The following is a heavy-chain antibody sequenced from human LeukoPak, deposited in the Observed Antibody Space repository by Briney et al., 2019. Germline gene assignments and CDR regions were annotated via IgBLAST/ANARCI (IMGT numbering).Heavy chain of an antibody. CDR3: ASLPNTAMVTRYYYYGMDV. CDR1: GGSFSGYY. CDR2: INHSGST. V-gene: IGHV4-34*01. D-gene: IGHD5-18*01. Sequence: SETLSLTCAVYGGSFSGYYWSWIRQPPGKGLEWIGEINHSGSTNYNPSLKSRVTISVDTSKNQFSLKLSSVTAADTAVYHCASLPNTAMVTRYYYYGMDVWGQGTTVTVSS. J-gene: IGHJ6*02.